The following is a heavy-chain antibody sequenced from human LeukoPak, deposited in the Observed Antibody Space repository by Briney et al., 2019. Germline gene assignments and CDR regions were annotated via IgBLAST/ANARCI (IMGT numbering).Heavy chain of an antibody. D-gene: IGHD2-2*01. Sequence: GGSLRLSCAASGFTFSSYWMHWVRQAPGKGLVWVSRINPDGSGTSYADSVKGRFTISRDNAKNTLYLQMNSLRAEDTAVHYCVRDDHRYAFDYWGQGSLVTVSS. V-gene: IGHV3-74*01. CDR1: GFTFSSYW. J-gene: IGHJ4*02. CDR2: INPDGSGT. CDR3: VRDDHRYAFDY.